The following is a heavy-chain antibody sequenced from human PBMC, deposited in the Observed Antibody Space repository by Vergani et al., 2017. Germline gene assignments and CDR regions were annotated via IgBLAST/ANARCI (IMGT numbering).Heavy chain of an antibody. D-gene: IGHD4-17*01. Sequence: EVQLVQSGAEVKKPGATMKISCKVSGYTFTDHYIHWGKQAPGKGVEGMGLVVLEDGETIYAEKFKGRVTIAADTSTDTAHLELSSLRSEDTAVYYCATPQTVTTGGMEVWGQGTTVIVSS. CDR1: GYTFTDHY. CDR3: ATPQTVTTGGMEV. CDR2: VVLEDGET. V-gene: IGHV1-69-2*01. J-gene: IGHJ6*02.